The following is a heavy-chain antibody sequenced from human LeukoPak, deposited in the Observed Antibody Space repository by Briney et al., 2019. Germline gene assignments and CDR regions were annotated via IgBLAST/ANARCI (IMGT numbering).Heavy chain of an antibody. Sequence: QAGGSLRLSCAASGFTFSSYAMSWVRQAPGKGLEWVANIKQDGSEKYYVDSVKGRFTISRDNAKNSLYLQMNSLRAEDTAVYYCARDQEAAAVHWFDPWGQGTLVTVSS. CDR2: IKQDGSEK. V-gene: IGHV3-7*01. CDR3: ARDQEAAAVHWFDP. D-gene: IGHD6-13*01. CDR1: GFTFSSYA. J-gene: IGHJ5*02.